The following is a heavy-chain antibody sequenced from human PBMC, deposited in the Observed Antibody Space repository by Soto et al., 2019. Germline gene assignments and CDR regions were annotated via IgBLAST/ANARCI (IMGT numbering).Heavy chain of an antibody. CDR3: TTFMSVDDYGNYAIDY. CDR1: GFTFSKTW. V-gene: IGHV3-15*01. Sequence: EVQLVESGGGSVKPGGSLRLSCVASGFTFSKTWMSWVRQAPGKGLEWVGCIKSYSDGGATDYAALLEDRIIISRDDSKSTLYLQINSLKSEDTAVYFCTTFMSVDDYGNYAIDYWGQGTLVTVRS. CDR2: IKSYSDGGAT. D-gene: IGHD4-17*01. J-gene: IGHJ4*02.